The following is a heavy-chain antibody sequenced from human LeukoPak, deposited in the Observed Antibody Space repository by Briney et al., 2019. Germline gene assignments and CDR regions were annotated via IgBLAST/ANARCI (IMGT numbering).Heavy chain of an antibody. CDR2: ISWNSGSI. V-gene: IGHV3-9*01. J-gene: IGHJ4*02. CDR1: GFTFDDYA. Sequence: PGGSLRLSCAASGFTFDDYAVHWVRQAPGKGLEWVSGISWNSGSIGYADSVKGRFTISRDNAKNSLYLQMNSLRAEDTALYYCAKDRTYGDYGYFDYWGQGTLVTVSS. CDR3: AKDRTYGDYGYFDY. D-gene: IGHD4-17*01.